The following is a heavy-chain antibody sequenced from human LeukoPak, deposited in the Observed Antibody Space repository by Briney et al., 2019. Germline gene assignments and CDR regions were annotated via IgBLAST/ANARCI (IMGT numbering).Heavy chain of an antibody. V-gene: IGHV4-4*07. CDR3: ARHYGDYYYYYMDV. D-gene: IGHD4-17*01. J-gene: IGHJ6*03. Sequence: SETPSLTCTVSGGSISSYYWSWIRQPAGKGLEWIGRIYTSGSTNYNPSLKSRVTMSVDTSKNQFSLKLSSVTAADTAVYYCARHYGDYYYYYMDVWGKGTTVTVSS. CDR1: GGSISSYY. CDR2: IYTSGST.